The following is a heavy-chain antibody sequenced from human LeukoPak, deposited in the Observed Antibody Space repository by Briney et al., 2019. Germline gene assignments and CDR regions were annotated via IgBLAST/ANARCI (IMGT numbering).Heavy chain of an antibody. V-gene: IGHV1-46*01. CDR1: GYVFTTYY. D-gene: IGHD2-15*01. J-gene: IGHJ4*02. CDR2: VNPSAGTT. Sequence: ASVKVSCKASGYVFTTYYVHWVRQAPGQGLEWLGMVNPSAGTTNYAQNFRGRVTMTRSTSTSTVYMELSSLKSEDTAIYYCARERGGTYYFDYWGQGTLVTVSS. CDR3: ARERGGTYYFDY.